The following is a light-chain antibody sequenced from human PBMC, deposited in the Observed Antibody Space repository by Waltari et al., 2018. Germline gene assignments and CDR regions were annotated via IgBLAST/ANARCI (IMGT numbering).Light chain of an antibody. CDR3: QQSYTTPWT. CDR1: QTMTNN. V-gene: IGKV1-39*01. CDR2: AAS. Sequence: DIQMTQSPSSLSASVGDRVAIACRASQTMTNNLNWYQQKPGKAPKLLFYAASRLQSGVPSRFSGSGSETHFTLTISSLQPEYFATYYCQQSYTTPWTFGQGTTVEIK. J-gene: IGKJ1*01.